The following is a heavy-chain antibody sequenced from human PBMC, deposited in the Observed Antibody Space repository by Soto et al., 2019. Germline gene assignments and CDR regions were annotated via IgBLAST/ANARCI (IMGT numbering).Heavy chain of an antibody. J-gene: IGHJ4*02. D-gene: IGHD3-22*01. CDR1: GGSFSGYY. V-gene: IGHV4-34*01. CDR2: INHSGST. Sequence: SETLSLTCAVYGGSFSGYYWTWIRQPPGTGLGWIGEINHSGSTNYNPSLKSRVTISVDTSKNQFSLKLSSMTAADTAVYYCALRSMAVVPEYWGQGTLVTVSS. CDR3: ALRSMAVVPEY.